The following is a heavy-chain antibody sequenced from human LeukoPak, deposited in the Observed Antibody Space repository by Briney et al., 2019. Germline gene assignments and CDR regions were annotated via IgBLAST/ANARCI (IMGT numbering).Heavy chain of an antibody. CDR3: AREWGYDSGGYSF. CDR1: GFTFSSYS. CDR2: ISSSSSYI. D-gene: IGHD3-22*01. Sequence: GGSLRLSCAASGFTFSSYSMNWVRQAPGKGLEWVSSISSSSSYIYYADSVKGRFTISRDNAKNSLYLQMNSLRAEDTAVYYCAREWGYDSGGYSFGGQGTLVTVSS. J-gene: IGHJ4*02. V-gene: IGHV3-21*01.